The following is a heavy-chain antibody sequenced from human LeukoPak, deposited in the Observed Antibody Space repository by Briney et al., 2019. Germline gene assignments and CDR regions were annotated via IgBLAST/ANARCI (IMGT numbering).Heavy chain of an antibody. Sequence: GASVKVSCKASGYTFIGYYIHWVRQAPGQGLEWMRWINPNSGGANYAQKLQGRVSMTTDISTSTAYMELRSLRSDDTAVYYCARSGGGSSWYFSSYDYYYYYMDVWGKGTTVTVSS. CDR1: GYTFIGYY. D-gene: IGHD6-13*01. CDR3: ARSGGGSSWYFSSYDYYYYYMDV. J-gene: IGHJ6*03. CDR2: INPNSGGA. V-gene: IGHV1-2*02.